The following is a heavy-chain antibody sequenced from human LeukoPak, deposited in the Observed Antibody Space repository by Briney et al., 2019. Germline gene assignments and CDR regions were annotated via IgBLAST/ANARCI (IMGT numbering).Heavy chain of an antibody. CDR1: GYTFTSYG. J-gene: IGHJ5*02. V-gene: IGHV1-18*01. D-gene: IGHD3-10*01. CDR3: ARGDSVLLWFGELRVGFDP. Sequence: ASVKVSCKASGYTFTSYGISWVRQAPGQGLEWMGWISAYNGNTNYAQKLQGRVTMTTDTSTSTAYMELRSLRSEDTAVYYCARGDSVLLWFGELRVGFDPWGQGTLVTVSS. CDR2: ISAYNGNT.